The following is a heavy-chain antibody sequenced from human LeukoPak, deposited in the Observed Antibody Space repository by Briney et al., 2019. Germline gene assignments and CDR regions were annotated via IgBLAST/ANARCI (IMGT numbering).Heavy chain of an antibody. CDR2: MNPNTGGT. CDR3: ARECVADSSPLFDY. J-gene: IGHJ4*02. Sequence: ASVKVSFKAAVCSFICYSMHWVRQAPGQGLEWMGWMNPNTGGTNYAQKFQGRVTMTRDTSISTAYMELSSLRSDDTAVYHCARECVADSSPLFDYWGQGSLVTVSS. D-gene: IGHD6-13*01. V-gene: IGHV1-2*02. CDR1: VCSFICYS.